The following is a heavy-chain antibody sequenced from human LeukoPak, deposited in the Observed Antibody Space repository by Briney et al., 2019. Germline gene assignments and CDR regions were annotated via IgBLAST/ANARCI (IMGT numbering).Heavy chain of an antibody. CDR2: ISYDGSNK. J-gene: IGHJ3*02. CDR3: ARDREVVNPPASAFDI. CDR1: GFTFSSYA. D-gene: IGHD4-23*01. Sequence: PGGSLRLSCAASGFTFSSYAMHWVRQAPGKGLEWVAVISYDGSNKYYADSVKGRFTISRDNSKNTLYLQMNSLRAEDTAVYYCARDREVVNPPASAFDIWGQGTMVTVSS. V-gene: IGHV3-30*04.